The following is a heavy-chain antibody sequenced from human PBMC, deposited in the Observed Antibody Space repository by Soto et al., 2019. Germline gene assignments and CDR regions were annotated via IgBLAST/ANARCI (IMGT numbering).Heavy chain of an antibody. CDR2: IGGSGDRR. J-gene: IGHJ4*02. CDR1: GFTFSSYA. CDR3: AKDRSTYSSSSVDY. V-gene: IGHV3-23*01. Sequence: EVQLLESGGGLVQPGGSLGLSCAASGFTFSSYAMNWVRQAPGKGLEWVSGIGGSGDRRNYADTVKGRFTISRDNSKNTVYLEMSSLRAEDTAVYYCAKDRSTYSSSSVDYWGQGTLVTVSS. D-gene: IGHD6-6*01.